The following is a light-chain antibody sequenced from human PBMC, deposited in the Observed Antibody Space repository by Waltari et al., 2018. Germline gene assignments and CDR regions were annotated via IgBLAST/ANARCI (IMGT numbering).Light chain of an antibody. V-gene: IGKV3-15*01. CDR1: QSVSSN. J-gene: IGKJ1*01. CDR3: QQYNNWPAWT. Sequence: EIVMTQSPATLSVSPGERATLSCRASQSVSSNLAWYQQKPDQAPRLLIYGASTRATGIPARFSGSGSGTEFILTISSLQSEDFAVYYCQQYNNWPAWTFGQGTKVEIK. CDR2: GAS.